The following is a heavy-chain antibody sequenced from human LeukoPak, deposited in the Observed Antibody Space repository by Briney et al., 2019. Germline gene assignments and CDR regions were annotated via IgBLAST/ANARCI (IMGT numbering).Heavy chain of an antibody. CDR3: ARRDVSTGYFDY. J-gene: IGHJ4*02. Sequence: GGSLRLSCAASGFAVSSNSMSWVRQAPGKGLEWVSVIYSGGGTYYADSVKGRFTISRDNSKNTLYLQMSSLRAEDTAVYYCARRDVSTGYFDYGGQGPLVTVSS. D-gene: IGHD5/OR15-5a*01. CDR2: IYSGGGT. CDR1: GFAVSSNS. V-gene: IGHV3-66*01.